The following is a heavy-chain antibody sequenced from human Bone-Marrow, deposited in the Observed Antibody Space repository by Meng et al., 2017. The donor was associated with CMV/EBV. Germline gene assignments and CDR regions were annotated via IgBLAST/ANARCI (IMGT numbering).Heavy chain of an antibody. J-gene: IGHJ4*02. Sequence: GESLKISCVASGFTFSSSWMSWVRRAPGKGLEWVATIKHDGSEKHHGDSAKGRFTISRDNAKNSLYLQMNSLRAEDTAVYYCARGADAYCSSTSCYMPYWGQGTLVTVSS. V-gene: IGHV3-7*01. CDR3: ARGADAYCSSTSCYMPY. D-gene: IGHD2-2*02. CDR2: IKHDGSEK. CDR1: GFTFSSSW.